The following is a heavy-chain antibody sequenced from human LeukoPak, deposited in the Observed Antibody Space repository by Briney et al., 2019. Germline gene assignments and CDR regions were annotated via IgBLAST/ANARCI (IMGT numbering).Heavy chain of an antibody. CDR2: IIPIFGTA. Sequence: GASVKVSCKASGGTFSSYAISWVRQAPGQGLEWMGGIIPIFGTANYAQKFQGRVTITTDESTSTAYMELSSLRSEDTAVYYCARARYYDILTGYYHLDYWGQGTLVTVSS. D-gene: IGHD3-9*01. CDR3: ARARYYDILTGYYHLDY. J-gene: IGHJ4*02. V-gene: IGHV1-69*05. CDR1: GGTFSSYA.